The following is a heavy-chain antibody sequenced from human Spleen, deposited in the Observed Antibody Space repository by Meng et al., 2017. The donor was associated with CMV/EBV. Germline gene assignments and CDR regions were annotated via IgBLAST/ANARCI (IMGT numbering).Heavy chain of an antibody. CDR1: GFTFSSYS. CDR2: ISTTSSYI. V-gene: IGHV3-21*04. J-gene: IGHJ6*02. CDR3: AKDRRHGSGWDDYYYYYELDV. Sequence: GGSLRLSCVASGFTFSSYSMNWVRQVPGKGLEWVSSISTTSSYIYYADSVKGRFTIYRDNSKNTLYLQMNSLRAEDTDVYFCAKDRRHGSGWDDYYYYYELDVWGQGTTVTVSS. D-gene: IGHD3-10*01.